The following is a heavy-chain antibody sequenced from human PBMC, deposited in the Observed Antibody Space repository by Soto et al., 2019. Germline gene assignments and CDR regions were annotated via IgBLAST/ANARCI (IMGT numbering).Heavy chain of an antibody. CDR1: GGSISSSAYF. Sequence: SETLSLTCNVSGGSISSSAYFWAWIRQPPGKGLEWIGSIYYHGNTYYNPSLKSRVTISIDTSRNQFSLRLISVTAADTAVYYCAGDSLRNYFDPWGQGTPVTVSS. CDR2: IYYHGNT. V-gene: IGHV4-39*02. J-gene: IGHJ5*02. D-gene: IGHD4-4*01. CDR3: AGDSLRNYFDP.